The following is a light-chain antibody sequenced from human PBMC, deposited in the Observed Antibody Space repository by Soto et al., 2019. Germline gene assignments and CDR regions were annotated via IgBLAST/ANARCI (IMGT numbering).Light chain of an antibody. Sequence: QSALTQPASVSGSPGQSITISCTGTSSDVGGYNFVSWYQQHPGKAPKLMIYEVNNRPSGVSNRFSGSKSGNTASLTISGLQAEDEADYYCSSYTSISTRVVFGGGTKVTVL. J-gene: IGLJ2*01. V-gene: IGLV2-14*01. CDR1: SSDVGGYNF. CDR3: SSYTSISTRVV. CDR2: EVN.